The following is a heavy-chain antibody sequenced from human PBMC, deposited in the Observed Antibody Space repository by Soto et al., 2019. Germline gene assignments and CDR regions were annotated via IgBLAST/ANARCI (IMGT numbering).Heavy chain of an antibody. D-gene: IGHD2-21*02. CDR1: GFTFSSYA. CDR2: ISYDGSNK. CDR3: ARETVVTARTPVWDY. J-gene: IGHJ4*02. V-gene: IGHV3-30-3*01. Sequence: QVQLVESGGGVVQPGRSLRLSCAASGFTFSSYAMHWVRQAPGKGLEWVAVISYDGSNKYYADSVKGRFTISRDNSKNTLYLQMNSLRAEDTAVYYCARETVVTARTPVWDYWGQGTLVNVSS.